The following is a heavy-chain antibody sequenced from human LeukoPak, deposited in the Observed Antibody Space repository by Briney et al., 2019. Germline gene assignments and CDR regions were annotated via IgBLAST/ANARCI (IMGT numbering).Heavy chain of an antibody. CDR3: ARDEGIVVVPAANCWGLLDY. V-gene: IGHV3-20*04. J-gene: IGHJ4*02. CDR1: GFTFDDYG. Sequence: GGSLRLSCAASGFTFDDYGMSWVRQAPGKGLEWVSGINWNGGSTGYADSVKGRFTISRDNAKNSLYLQMNSLRAEDTALYYCARDEGIVVVPAANCWGLLDYWGQGTLVTVSS. CDR2: INWNGGST. D-gene: IGHD2-2*01.